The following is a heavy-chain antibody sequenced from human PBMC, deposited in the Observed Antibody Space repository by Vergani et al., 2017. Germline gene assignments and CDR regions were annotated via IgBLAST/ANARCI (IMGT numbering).Heavy chain of an antibody. CDR2: ISWDGCST. Sequence: EVQLVESGGVVVQPGGSLRLSCAASGFTFDDYTMHLVRQAPGKGLEWVSLISWDGCSTYYADSVKGRFTISRDNSKNSLYLQMNSLSTEDTALYYCARDGAQQLEYYYSYYGMDVWGQGTTVTVSS. V-gene: IGHV3-43*01. CDR1: GFTFDDYT. D-gene: IGHD6-13*01. CDR3: ARDGAQQLEYYYSYYGMDV. J-gene: IGHJ6*02.